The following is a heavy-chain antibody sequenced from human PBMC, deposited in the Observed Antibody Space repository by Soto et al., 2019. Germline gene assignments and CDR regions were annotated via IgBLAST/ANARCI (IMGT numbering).Heavy chain of an antibody. Sequence: DVQLLESGGGLVQPGGSLTLSCAASRFTFSAFAMSWVRQAPGKGLEWVSSSGGGGTDTYYADSVKGRFTISRDNSKNTLYLQMDGLRDEDTAVYYCAKDAVPYNGKWDWFDSWGQGTLVIVSS. CDR1: RFTFSAFA. CDR3: AKDAVPYNGKWDWFDS. V-gene: IGHV3-23*01. J-gene: IGHJ5*01. CDR2: SGGGGTDT. D-gene: IGHD1-20*01.